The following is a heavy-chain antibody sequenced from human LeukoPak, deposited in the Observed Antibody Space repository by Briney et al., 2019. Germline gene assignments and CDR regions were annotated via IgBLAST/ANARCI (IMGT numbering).Heavy chain of an antibody. J-gene: IGHJ4*02. CDR1: GYTFTGYY. CDR2: INPNSGGT. Sequence: ASVKVSCKASGYTFTGYYMHWVRQAPGQGLEWMGWINPNSGGTNYAQKFQGRVTMTRDTSISTAYMELSRLRSGDTAVYYCARPFIETPSLGALDYWGQGTLVTVSS. CDR3: ARPFIETPSLGALDY. D-gene: IGHD4-23*01. V-gene: IGHV1-2*02.